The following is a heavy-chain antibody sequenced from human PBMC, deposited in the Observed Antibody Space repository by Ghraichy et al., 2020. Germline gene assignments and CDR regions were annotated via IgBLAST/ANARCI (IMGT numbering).Heavy chain of an antibody. CDR2: ISSSSSYK. J-gene: IGHJ4*02. CDR3: VPVHRGKWD. V-gene: IGHV3-21*01. Sequence: SCAASGFPFSTYSMNWVRQAPGKGLEWVSCISSSSSYKYYADSVKGRFTISRDNAKNSLSLQMNSLRAEDTAVYYCVPVHRGKWDWGQGTLVTVSS. D-gene: IGHD1-26*01. CDR1: GFPFSTYS.